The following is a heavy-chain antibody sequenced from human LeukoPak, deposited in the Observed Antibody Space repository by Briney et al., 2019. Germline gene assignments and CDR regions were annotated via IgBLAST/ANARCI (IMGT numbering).Heavy chain of an antibody. CDR3: TIDLTVTGFGY. J-gene: IGHJ4*02. CDR2: IKSKTDGGTT. V-gene: IGHV3-15*01. D-gene: IGHD6-19*01. Sequence: PGGSLRLSCAASGFTFSNVWMSWVRQAPGKGLEWVGRIKSKTDGGTTDYAAPVKGRFTISRDDSENTLYLQMNSLKTEDTAVYSCTIDLTVTGFGYWGQGTLVTVSS. CDR1: GFTFSNVW.